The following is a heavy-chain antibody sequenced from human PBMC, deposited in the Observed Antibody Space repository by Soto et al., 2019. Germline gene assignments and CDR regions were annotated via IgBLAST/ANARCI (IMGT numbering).Heavy chain of an antibody. CDR3: AACEASSRNLAPYYLDF. Sequence: PSETLSLTCTVSGGSMRNYFWTWIRQPPGKGLEWIGYIHYSGTTSFFPSYNPSLRGRVTISEDTSKNQFSLKLLSVTTADTAVYFCAACEASSRNLAPYYLDFWGQGTLVTVSS. CDR1: GGSMRNYF. V-gene: IGHV4-59*01. J-gene: IGHJ4*02. CDR2: IHYSGTT. D-gene: IGHD6-13*01.